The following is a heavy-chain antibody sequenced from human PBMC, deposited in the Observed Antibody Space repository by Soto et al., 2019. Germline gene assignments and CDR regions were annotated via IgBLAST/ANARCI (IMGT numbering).Heavy chain of an antibody. D-gene: IGHD6-6*01. CDR3: ARGPRHYSSSSRGYFDY. CDR2: IIPIFGTA. V-gene: IGHV1-69*13. Sequence: SVKVSCKASGGTFSSYAISWVRQAPGQGLEWMGGIIPIFGTANYAQKFQGRVTITADESTSTAYMELSSLRSEDTAVYYCARGPRHYSSSSRGYFDYWGQGTLVTVSS. J-gene: IGHJ4*02. CDR1: GGTFSSYA.